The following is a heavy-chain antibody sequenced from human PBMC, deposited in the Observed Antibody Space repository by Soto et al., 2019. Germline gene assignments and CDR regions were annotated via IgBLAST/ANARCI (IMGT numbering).Heavy chain of an antibody. CDR3: ARDRGVTPTEYFQH. CDR2: ISSSSYI. J-gene: IGHJ1*01. V-gene: IGHV3-21*01. Sequence: GGSLRLSCAASGFTFSSYSMNWVRQAPGKGLEWVSSISSSSYIYYADSVKGRFTISRDNAKNSLYLQMNSLRAEDTAVYYCARDRGVTPTEYFQHWGQGTLVTVSS. D-gene: IGHD2-21*02. CDR1: GFTFSSYS.